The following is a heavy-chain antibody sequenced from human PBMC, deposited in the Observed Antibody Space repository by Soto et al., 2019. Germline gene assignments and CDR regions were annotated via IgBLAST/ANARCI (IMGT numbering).Heavy chain of an antibody. J-gene: IGHJ4*02. V-gene: IGHV4-39*01. CDR1: GGSVTNSIYY. CDR2: VYYRGRS. CDR3: VSQRTTVPTQAYFDY. Sequence: PSETLSLTCTVSGGSVTNSIYYGVWIRQSPGKGLEWIGSVYYRGRSYSKSSVKSRVTISVDTSKSRFSLSLNSVTASDTAVYFCVSQRTTVPTQAYFDYWGPGALVTVSS. D-gene: IGHD4-17*01.